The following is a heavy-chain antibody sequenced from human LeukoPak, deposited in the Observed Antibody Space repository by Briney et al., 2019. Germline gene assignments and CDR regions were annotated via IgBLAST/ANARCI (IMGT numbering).Heavy chain of an antibody. CDR2: IKRDGSEA. CDR3: VREEGDLFPPLF. Sequence: GGSLRLSCAASGFIFSNFWMSWVRQAPGKGLEWVANIKRDGSEANYVDSLKGRFTISRDNAKNSLYLQINSLRVEDTAVYYCVREEGDLFPPLFWGQGTLVTVSS. CDR1: GFIFSNFW. D-gene: IGHD2-21*02. V-gene: IGHV3-7*01. J-gene: IGHJ4*02.